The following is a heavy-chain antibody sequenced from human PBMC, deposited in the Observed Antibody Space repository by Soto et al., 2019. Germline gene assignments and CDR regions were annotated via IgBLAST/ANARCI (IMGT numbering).Heavy chain of an antibody. Sequence: EVQLVESGGGLVKPGGSLRLSCAASGFTFSSYSMNWVRQAPGKGLEWVSSISSSSSYIYYADSVKGRFTISRDNAKNSLYMQRNGVRAEDAAVYYCERRAGNRPWGQGTLVTVSS. CDR3: ERRAGNRP. CDR1: GFTFSSYS. D-gene: IGHD6-19*01. CDR2: ISSSSSYI. J-gene: IGHJ5*02. V-gene: IGHV3-21*01.